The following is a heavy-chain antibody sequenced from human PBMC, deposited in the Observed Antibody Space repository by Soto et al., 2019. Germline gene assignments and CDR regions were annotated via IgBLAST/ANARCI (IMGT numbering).Heavy chain of an antibody. Sequence: QVQLQESGPGLVKPSETLSLTCAVSGGSVSSSDWWSWVRPPPGKGLEWIGEIYHTGSTNYNPSLKSRVSMSIDKSKNQFFLKLNSVTAADTAVYYCARDTGSVRAFDIWGQGTLVTVSS. D-gene: IGHD3-10*01. CDR2: IYHTGST. CDR3: ARDTGSVRAFDI. V-gene: IGHV4-4*02. CDR1: GGSVSSSDW. J-gene: IGHJ3*02.